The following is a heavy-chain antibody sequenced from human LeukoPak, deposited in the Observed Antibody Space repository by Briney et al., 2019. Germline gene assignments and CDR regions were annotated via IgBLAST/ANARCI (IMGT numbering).Heavy chain of an antibody. J-gene: IGHJ4*02. Sequence: SETLSLTCAVYGGSFSGYYWSWIRQPPGKGLEWIGEINHSRSTNYNPSLKSRVTMSVDTSKNQFSLKLSSVTAADTAVYYCARDWNYYDSSGYRYYFDYWGQGTLVTVSS. CDR3: ARDWNYYDSSGYRYYFDY. CDR2: INHSRST. CDR1: GGSFSGYY. D-gene: IGHD3-22*01. V-gene: IGHV4-34*01.